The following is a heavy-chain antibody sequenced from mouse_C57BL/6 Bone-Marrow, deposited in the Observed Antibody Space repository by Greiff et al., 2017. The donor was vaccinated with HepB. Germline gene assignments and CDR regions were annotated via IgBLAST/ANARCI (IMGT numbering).Heavy chain of an antibody. J-gene: IGHJ3*01. V-gene: IGHV14-4*01. CDR1: GFNIKDDY. Sequence: EVQLQQSGAELVRPGASVKLSCTASGFNIKDDYMHWVKQRPEQGLEWIGWIDPENGDTEYASKFQGKATITADTSSNTAYLQLSSLTSEDTAVYYCTTRDYGSSEAWFAYWGQGTLVTVSA. CDR2: IDPENGDT. D-gene: IGHD1-1*01. CDR3: TTRDYGSSEAWFAY.